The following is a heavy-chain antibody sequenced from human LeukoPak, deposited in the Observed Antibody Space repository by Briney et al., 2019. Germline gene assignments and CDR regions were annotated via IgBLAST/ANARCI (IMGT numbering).Heavy chain of an antibody. CDR3: EREGLAVAGQGVDY. CDR1: GYTFTSYS. D-gene: IGHD6-19*01. J-gene: IGHJ4*02. Sequence: GASVKVSCKASGYTFTSYSISWVRQAPGQGLEWMGWISAYNGNTNYAQKLQGRVTMTTETSTSTDYMELRSLRTDDRAVYYWEREGLAVAGQGVDYWGQGTLVTVSS. V-gene: IGHV1-18*04. CDR2: ISAYNGNT.